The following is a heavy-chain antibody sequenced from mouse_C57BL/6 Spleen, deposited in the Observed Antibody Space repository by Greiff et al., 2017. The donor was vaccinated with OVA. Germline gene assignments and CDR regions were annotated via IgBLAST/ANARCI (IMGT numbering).Heavy chain of an antibody. CDR3: ARVEGNYVRYAMDY. V-gene: IGHV1-18*01. Sequence: VQLQQSGPELVKPGASVKIPCKASGYTFTDYNMDWVKQSHGKSLEWIGDINPNNGGTIYNQKFKGKATLTVDKSSSTAYMELRSLTSEDTAVYYCARVEGNYVRYAMDYWGQGTSVTVSS. J-gene: IGHJ4*01. D-gene: IGHD2-1*01. CDR1: GYTFTDYN. CDR2: INPNNGGT.